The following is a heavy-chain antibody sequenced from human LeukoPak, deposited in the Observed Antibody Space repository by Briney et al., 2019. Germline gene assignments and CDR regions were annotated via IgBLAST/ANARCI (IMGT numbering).Heavy chain of an antibody. J-gene: IGHJ4*02. V-gene: IGHV4-34*01. CDR3: ARYRRQIIAARPFDY. D-gene: IGHD6-6*01. Sequence: GSLRLSCAASGFTFDNYAMTWVRQGPGKGLEWIGEINHSGSTNYNPPLKSRVTISVDTSKNQFSLKLSSVTAADTAVYYCARYRRQIIAARPFDYWGQGTLVTVSS. CDR2: INHSGST. CDR1: GFTFDNYA.